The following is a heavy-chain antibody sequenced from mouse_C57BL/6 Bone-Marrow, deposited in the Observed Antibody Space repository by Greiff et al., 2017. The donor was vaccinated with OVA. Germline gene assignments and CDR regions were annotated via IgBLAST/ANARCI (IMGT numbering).Heavy chain of an antibody. CDR1: GYTFTSYW. D-gene: IGHD1-1*01. CDR2: IDPSDSYT. V-gene: IGHV1-69*01. J-gene: IGHJ1*03. CDR3: ATRALRWYFGV. Sequence: QVQLQQPGAELVMPGASVKLSCKASGYTFTSYWMHWVKQRPGQGLEWIGEIDPSDSYTNYNQKFKGKSTLTVDKSSSTAYMQLSSLTSEDSAVYYCATRALRWYFGVWGTGTTVTVSS.